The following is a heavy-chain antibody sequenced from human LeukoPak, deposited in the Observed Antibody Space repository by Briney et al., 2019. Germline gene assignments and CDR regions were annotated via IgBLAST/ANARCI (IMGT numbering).Heavy chain of an antibody. V-gene: IGHV3-48*03. CDR2: ISSSASEK. Sequence: GGSLRLSCAASGFTFSSFEMNWVRQAPGKGPEWVSYISSSASEKYYADSVKGRFTTSKDNAKNTLYLQMYSLRAEDTAVYYCARRTFGAFAIWGQGTMVTVSS. CDR3: ARRTFGAFAI. D-gene: IGHD3-16*01. J-gene: IGHJ3*02. CDR1: GFTFSSFE.